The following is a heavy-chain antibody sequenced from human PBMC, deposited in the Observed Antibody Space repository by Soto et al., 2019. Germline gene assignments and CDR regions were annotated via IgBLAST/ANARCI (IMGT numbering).Heavy chain of an antibody. D-gene: IGHD5-12*01. CDR2: INHSGST. Sequence: PSETLSLTCAVYGGSFSGYYWSWIRQPPGKGLEWIGEINHSGSTNYNPSLKSRVTISVDTSKNQFSPKLSSVTAADTAVYYCARGRVATIGRDYYYYYGMDVWGQGTTVTVSS. V-gene: IGHV4-34*01. CDR3: ARGRVATIGRDYYYYYGMDV. J-gene: IGHJ6*02. CDR1: GGSFSGYY.